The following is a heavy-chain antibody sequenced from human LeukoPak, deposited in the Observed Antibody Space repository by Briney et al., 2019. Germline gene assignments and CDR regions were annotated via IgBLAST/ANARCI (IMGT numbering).Heavy chain of an antibody. CDR2: IWYDGSNK. D-gene: IGHD6-13*01. V-gene: IGHV3-33*06. Sequence: GRSLRLSCAASGFTFSSYGMHWVRQAPGKGLEWVAVIWYDGSNKYYTDSVKGRFTISRDNSKNTLYLQMNSLRAEDTAVYYCAKVWGRGSSWYYYMDVWGKGTTVTVSS. J-gene: IGHJ6*03. CDR1: GFTFSSYG. CDR3: AKVWGRGSSWYYYMDV.